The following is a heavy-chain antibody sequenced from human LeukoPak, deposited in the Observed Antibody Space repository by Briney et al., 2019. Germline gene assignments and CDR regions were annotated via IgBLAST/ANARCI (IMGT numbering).Heavy chain of an antibody. J-gene: IGHJ4*02. CDR3: AKDLAGSGSYSFDY. V-gene: IGHV3-23*01. CDR1: GFTFSNYA. CDR2: ISGSGGST. D-gene: IGHD1-26*01. Sequence: GGSLRLSCAASGFTFSNYAMNWVRQAPGRGLEWVSAISGSGGSTYYADSVKGRFTISRDNSKNTLYLQMNSLRAEDTAVYYCAKDLAGSGSYSFDYWGQGTLVTVFS.